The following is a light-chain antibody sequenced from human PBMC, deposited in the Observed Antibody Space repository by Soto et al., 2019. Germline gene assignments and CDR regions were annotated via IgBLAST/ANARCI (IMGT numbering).Light chain of an antibody. V-gene: IGKV3-20*01. CDR2: GAS. J-gene: IGKJ5*01. Sequence: EIVLTQSPGTLSLSPGERATLSCRASQSVSSSYLAWYQQKPGQAPRLLIYGASSRATGIPDRFSGSGSGTDFTLTISRLEPEDFAVYYCQPYSTSLFTFAQGTRLEIK. CDR3: QPYSTSLFT. CDR1: QSVSSSY.